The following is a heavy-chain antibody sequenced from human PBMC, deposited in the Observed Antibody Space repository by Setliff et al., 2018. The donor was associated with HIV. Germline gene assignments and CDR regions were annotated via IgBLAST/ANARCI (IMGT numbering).Heavy chain of an antibody. CDR1: ELTFSNYA. CDR3: AKDDVGSWDY. J-gene: IGHJ4*02. CDR2: LSGSGGST. Sequence: PGGSLRLSCAASELTFSNYAMTWVRQAPGKGLEWVSSLSGSGGSTYYADSVKGRFTISRDNSKNTLYLQMDSLRFEDTAVYYCAKDDVGSWDYWGQGTLVTVSS. V-gene: IGHV3-23*01. D-gene: IGHD1-26*01.